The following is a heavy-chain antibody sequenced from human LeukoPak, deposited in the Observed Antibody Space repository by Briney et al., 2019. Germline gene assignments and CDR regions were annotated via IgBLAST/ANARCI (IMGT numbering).Heavy chain of an antibody. D-gene: IGHD3-16*01. CDR1: GGSISSSTYY. V-gene: IGHV4-39*01. CDR2: IYYSGST. J-gene: IGHJ4*02. Sequence: SETLSLTCTVSGGSISSSTYYWGWIRRPPGKGLEWIGSIYYSGSTYYNPSPKSRVTVSVDTSKNQFSLNLSSVTAADTAVYYCVRGSTLRHYQYWGQGTLVTVSS. CDR3: VRGSTLRHYQY.